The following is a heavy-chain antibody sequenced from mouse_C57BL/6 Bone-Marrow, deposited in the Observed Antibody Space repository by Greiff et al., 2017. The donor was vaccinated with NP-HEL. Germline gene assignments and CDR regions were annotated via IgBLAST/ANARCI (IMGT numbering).Heavy chain of an antibody. V-gene: IGHV1-7*01. CDR2: INPSRGDT. CDR1: GYTFTSYW. D-gene: IGHD1-1*01. CDR3: ARAVVARDDMDY. Sequence: QVQLQQSGAELAKPGASVKLSCKASGYTFTSYWVHWVKQRPGQGLEWIGYINPSRGDTKYNQKFKDKATLTADKSTSTAYMQLSSLTSEDTAVYYCARAVVARDDMDYWGQGTSVTVSS. J-gene: IGHJ4*01.